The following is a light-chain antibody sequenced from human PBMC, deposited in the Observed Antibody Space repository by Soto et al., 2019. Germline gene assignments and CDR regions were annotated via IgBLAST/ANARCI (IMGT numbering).Light chain of an antibody. J-gene: IGLJ2*01. Sequence: QAVVTQPPSVSGAPGQRVTISCTGSSSNIGAGFDVYWYQHLPGTAPKLLIYDNTNRPSGVPDRFSGSKSGTSASLAITGLQAEDEADYYCQSYDSILSAVVFGGVTKLTVL. CDR1: SSNIGAGFD. CDR3: QSYDSILSAVV. V-gene: IGLV1-40*01. CDR2: DNT.